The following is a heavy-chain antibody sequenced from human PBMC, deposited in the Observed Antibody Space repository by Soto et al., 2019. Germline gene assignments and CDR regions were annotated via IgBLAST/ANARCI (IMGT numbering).Heavy chain of an antibody. CDR3: ATRLSEYGDYGELFDY. CDR2: IYYSGST. J-gene: IGHJ4*02. D-gene: IGHD4-17*01. V-gene: IGHV4-31*03. Sequence: QVQLQESGPGLEKPSQTVSLTCTVYGGSISSGGYYWSWIRQHPEKDLEWIGYIYYSGSTYYNPSLKSRVTISVYTSKNQFSLKLSSVTAADTAVYYCATRLSEYGDYGELFDYWGQGTLVTVSS. CDR1: GGSISSGGYY.